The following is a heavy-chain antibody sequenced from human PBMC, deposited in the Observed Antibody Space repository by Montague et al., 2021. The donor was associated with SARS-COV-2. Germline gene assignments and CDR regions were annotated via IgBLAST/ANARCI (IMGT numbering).Heavy chain of an antibody. J-gene: IGHJ6*02. CDR1: GGSISSFY. CDR2: INNSGST. D-gene: IGHD6-13*01. V-gene: IGHV4-59*12. CDR3: SRWRPRSSWHYYYYYGMDV. Sequence: SETLSLTCAVSGGSISSFYWSWIRQPPGKGLEWIGEINNSGSTNYNPSLKSRVTISVDTSKNQFSLKLSSVTAADTAVYYCSRWRPRSSWHYYYYYGMDVWGQGTTVTVSS.